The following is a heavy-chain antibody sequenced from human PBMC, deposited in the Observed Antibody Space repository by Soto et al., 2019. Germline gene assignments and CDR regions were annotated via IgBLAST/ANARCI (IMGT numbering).Heavy chain of an antibody. D-gene: IGHD3-10*02. J-gene: IGHJ4*02. CDR2: ISSSSSTI. Sequence: GGSLRLSCAASGFTFSSYSMNWVRQAPGKGLEWVSYISSSSSTIYYADSVKGRFTISRDNAKNSLYLQMNSLRAEDTAVYYCARDFNRVFGGAIDYWGQGTLVTVSS. CDR1: GFTFSSYS. CDR3: ARDFNRVFGGAIDY. V-gene: IGHV3-48*01.